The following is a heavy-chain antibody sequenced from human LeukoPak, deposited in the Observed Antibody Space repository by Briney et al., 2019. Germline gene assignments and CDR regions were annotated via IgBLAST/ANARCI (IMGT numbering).Heavy chain of an antibody. CDR1: GFTFSSYW. V-gene: IGHV3-7*01. D-gene: IGHD5-12*01. Sequence: GGSLRLSCAASGFTFSSYWMSWVRQAPGKGLEWVANIKQDGSEKYYVDSVKGQFTISRDNAKNSLYLQMNSLRAEDTAVYYCAPQSGGYDSPIYYYGMDVWGQGPRSPSP. J-gene: IGHJ6*02. CDR2: IKQDGSEK. CDR3: APQSGGYDSPIYYYGMDV.